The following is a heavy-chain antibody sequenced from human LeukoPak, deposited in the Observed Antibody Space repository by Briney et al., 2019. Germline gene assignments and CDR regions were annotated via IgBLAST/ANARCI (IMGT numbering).Heavy chain of an antibody. Sequence: SETLSLTCAVYGGSFSGYYWSWIRQPPGKGLEWIGEINHSGSTNYNPSLKSRVTISVDTSKNQFSLKLSSVTAADTAVYYCARRREGGSGSYYNVGFKSWGQGTLVTVSS. CDR3: ARRREGGSGSYYNVGFKS. J-gene: IGHJ5*02. V-gene: IGHV4-34*01. D-gene: IGHD3-10*01. CDR1: GGSFSGYY. CDR2: INHSGST.